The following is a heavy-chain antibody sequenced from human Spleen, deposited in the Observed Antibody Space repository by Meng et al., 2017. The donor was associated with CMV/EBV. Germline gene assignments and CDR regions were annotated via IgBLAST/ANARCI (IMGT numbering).Heavy chain of an antibody. J-gene: IGHJ4*02. CDR2: IYSSGST. D-gene: IGHD2-21*02. CDR1: GGAIRGYS. CDR3: ARVGAYCGGDCYLDY. V-gene: IGHV4-4*07. Sequence: GQVQESGPGLVKPSETLSLPCTVSGGAIRGYSWSWIRQPAGKGLEWIGRIYSSGSTNYNPSLKSRVTVSVDTSKTQFSLRLSSVTAADTAVYYCARVGAYCGGDCYLDYWGQGTLVTVSS.